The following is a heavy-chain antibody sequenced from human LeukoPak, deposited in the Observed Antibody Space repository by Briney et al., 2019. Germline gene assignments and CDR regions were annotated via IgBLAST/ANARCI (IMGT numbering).Heavy chain of an antibody. CDR3: ARGRTMDGSTPPFEI. J-gene: IGHJ3*02. CDR2: IDPNTGDT. CDR1: GYTFTNFG. Sequence: GASVKVSCKASGYTFTNFGISWVRQAPGQGLEWMGWIDPNTGDTNYSQNIQGRATMTRDTSIDTAYMEFTSLGSDDTAVYYCARGRTMDGSTPPFEIWGQGTMVTVSS. D-gene: IGHD4/OR15-4a*01. V-gene: IGHV1-2*02.